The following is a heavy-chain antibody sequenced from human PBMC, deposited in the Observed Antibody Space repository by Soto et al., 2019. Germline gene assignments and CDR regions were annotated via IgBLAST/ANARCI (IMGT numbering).Heavy chain of an antibody. Sequence: QVQLVQSGAEVKKPGSSVKVSCKASGGTFSSYAISWVRQAPGQGLEWMGGIIPIFGTASYAQKLQGRVTITADESTSTAYMELSSLRSEDTAVYYCARMRLDSSGYWPASRMDVWGQGTTVTVSS. CDR1: GGTFSSYA. V-gene: IGHV1-69*01. CDR3: ARMRLDSSGYWPASRMDV. J-gene: IGHJ6*02. CDR2: IIPIFGTA. D-gene: IGHD3-22*01.